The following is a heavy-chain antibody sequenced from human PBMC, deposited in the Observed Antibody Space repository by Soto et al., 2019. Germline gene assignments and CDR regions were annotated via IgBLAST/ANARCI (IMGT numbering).Heavy chain of an antibody. CDR1: GFTFSSYA. D-gene: IGHD3-3*01. J-gene: IGHJ6*02. CDR2: ISYDGSNK. V-gene: IGHV3-30-3*01. CDR3: ARDDRVQIFGVVSYYYGMDV. Sequence: GGSLRLSCAASGFTFSSYAMHWVRQAPGKGLEWVAVISYDGSNKYYADSVKGRFTISRDNSKNTLYLQMNSLRAEDTAVYYCARDDRVQIFGVVSYYYGMDVWGQGTTVTVSS.